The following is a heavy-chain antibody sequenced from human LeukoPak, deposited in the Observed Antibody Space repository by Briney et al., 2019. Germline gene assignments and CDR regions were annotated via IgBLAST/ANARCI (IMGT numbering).Heavy chain of an antibody. J-gene: IGHJ6*04. Sequence: SETLSLTCAVSGGSFSGYYWSWIRQPPGKGLEWIGEINHSGSTNYNPSLKSRVTISVDTSKNQFSLKLSSVTAADTAVYYCARNRMDVWGKGTTVTVSS. CDR3: ARNRMDV. CDR2: INHSGST. V-gene: IGHV4-34*01. CDR1: GGSFSGYY.